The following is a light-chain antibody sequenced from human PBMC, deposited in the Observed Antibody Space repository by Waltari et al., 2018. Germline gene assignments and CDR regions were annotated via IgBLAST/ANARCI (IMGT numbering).Light chain of an antibody. CDR1: QSGSVN. CDR2: SAS. J-gene: IGKJ4*01. V-gene: IGKV3-15*01. Sequence: EVVLTQSPATLSLSPGERATLSCRASQSGSVNLAWYQQRPGQAPRLLIYSASTRATGIPARFSGSGSGTEFTLTISSLESEDFAVYYCQQSHNWPPLTFGGGTKVEIK. CDR3: QQSHNWPPLT.